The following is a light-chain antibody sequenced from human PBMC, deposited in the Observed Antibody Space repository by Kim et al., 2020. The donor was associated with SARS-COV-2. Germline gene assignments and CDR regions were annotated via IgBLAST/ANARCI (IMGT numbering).Light chain of an antibody. CDR1: QSVLYSSNNKNY. Sequence: DIVMTQSPDSRALSLGERATINCKSSQSVLYSSNNKNYLAWYQQKPGQPPKLLIYWASTRESGVPDRFSGSGSGTDFTLTISSLQAEDVAVYYCQQYYSTPYTFGQGTKLEI. V-gene: IGKV4-1*01. CDR3: QQYYSTPYT. CDR2: WAS. J-gene: IGKJ2*01.